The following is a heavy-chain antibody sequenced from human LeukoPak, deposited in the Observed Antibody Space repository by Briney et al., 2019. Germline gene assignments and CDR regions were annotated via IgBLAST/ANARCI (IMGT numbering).Heavy chain of an antibody. Sequence: SETLSLTCTVSGGSISSSSYYWGWIRQPPGKGLEWIGSIYYSGSTYYNPSLKSRVTISVDTSKNRFSLKLSSVTAADTAVYYCARLFSSSWTGYWGQGTLVTVSS. V-gene: IGHV4-39*01. CDR3: ARLFSSSWTGY. J-gene: IGHJ4*02. CDR2: IYYSGST. CDR1: GGSISSSSYY. D-gene: IGHD6-13*01.